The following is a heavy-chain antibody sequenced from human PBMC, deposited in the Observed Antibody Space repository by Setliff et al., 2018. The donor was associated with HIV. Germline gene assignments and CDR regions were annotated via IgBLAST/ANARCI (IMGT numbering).Heavy chain of an antibody. CDR1: GGSINSSHYY. CDR3: VVCGGDCFSALPTMLKGAAWFDP. J-gene: IGHJ5*02. CDR2: MYYSGSA. Sequence: SETLSLTCTVSGGSINSSHYYWGWIRQPPGKGLEWIGSMYYSGSAYHKSSLRGRVIIYVDTSKNQFSLKLSSVTAADTAVYYCVVCGGDCFSALPTMLKGAAWFDPWGQGTLVTVSS. V-gene: IGHV4-39*01. D-gene: IGHD2-21*01.